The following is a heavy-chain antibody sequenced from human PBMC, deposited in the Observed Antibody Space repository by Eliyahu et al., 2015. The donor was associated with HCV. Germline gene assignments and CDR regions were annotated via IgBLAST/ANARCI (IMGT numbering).Heavy chain of an antibody. CDR3: TTDSIVLMVYPSDYYGMDV. D-gene: IGHD2-8*01. CDR1: GFTXXNAW. Sequence: EVQLVESGGGLVKPGGSLRLSCAASGFTXXNAWXSWXRQAPGKGLEWVGRIKSKTDGGTTDYAAPVKGRFTISRDDSKNTLYLQMNSLKTEDTAVYYCTTDSIVLMVYPSDYYGMDVWGQGTTVTVSS. J-gene: IGHJ6*02. V-gene: IGHV3-15*01. CDR2: IKSKTDGGTT.